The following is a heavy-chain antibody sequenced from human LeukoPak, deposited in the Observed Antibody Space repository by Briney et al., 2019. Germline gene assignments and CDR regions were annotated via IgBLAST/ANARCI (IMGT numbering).Heavy chain of an antibody. Sequence: SETPSLTCTVSGGSISSYYWSWIRQPPGKGLEWIGYIYYSGSTNYNPSLKSRVTISVDTSKNQFSLKLSSVTAADTAVYYCARQRQLVTPFDYWGQGTLVTVSS. CDR2: IYYSGST. CDR3: ARQRQLVTPFDY. J-gene: IGHJ4*02. D-gene: IGHD6-13*01. CDR1: GGSISSYY. V-gene: IGHV4-59*08.